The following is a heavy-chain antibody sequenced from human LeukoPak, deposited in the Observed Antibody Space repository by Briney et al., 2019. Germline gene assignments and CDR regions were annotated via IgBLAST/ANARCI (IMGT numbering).Heavy chain of an antibody. J-gene: IGHJ4*02. V-gene: IGHV3-21*01. Sequence: GGSLRLSCAASGFTFSSYSMNWVRQAPGKGLEWVSSISSSSSYIYYADSVKGRFAISRDNAKNSLYLQMNSLRAEDTAVYYCARELGYYDSSANTGYWGQGTLVTVSS. CDR1: GFTFSSYS. CDR3: ARELGYYDSSANTGY. D-gene: IGHD3-22*01. CDR2: ISSSSSYI.